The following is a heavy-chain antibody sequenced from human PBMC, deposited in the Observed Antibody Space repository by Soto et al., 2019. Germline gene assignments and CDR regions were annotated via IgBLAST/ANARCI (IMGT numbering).Heavy chain of an antibody. D-gene: IGHD1-20*01. CDR1: GGALDSYI. CDR2: IIPMFGIT. Sequence: QVQLVQSGAEVKKPGSSVKVSCKASGGALDSYIVSWVRQAPGQGLEWMGRIIPMFGITNYAQKFHDRVTITADKSTSTAYMELSSLRSEDTAIYYGARDRAVNNAGLGMAYWGQGTLVTVSS. CDR3: ARDRAVNNAGLGMAY. V-gene: IGHV1-69*08. J-gene: IGHJ4*02.